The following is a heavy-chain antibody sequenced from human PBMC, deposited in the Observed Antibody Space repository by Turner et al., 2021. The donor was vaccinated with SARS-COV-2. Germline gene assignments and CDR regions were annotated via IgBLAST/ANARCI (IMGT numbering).Heavy chain of an antibody. Sequence: QLQLQESGPGLVKPSETLSLTCTVSVGSISSRSYYWGWIRQPPGKGLEWIVSIYYSGSTYYNPTLKSRVNIAVDTSKNQCALKLSSVTAADTAVYYCARLAVGYYGSGSYYHYGMDVWGQGTTVTVSS. V-gene: IGHV4-39*01. D-gene: IGHD3-10*01. CDR2: IYYSGST. CDR1: VGSISSRSYY. J-gene: IGHJ6*02. CDR3: ARLAVGYYGSGSYYHYGMDV.